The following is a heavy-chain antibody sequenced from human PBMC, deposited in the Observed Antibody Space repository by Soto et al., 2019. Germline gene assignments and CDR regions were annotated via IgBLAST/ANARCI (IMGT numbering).Heavy chain of an antibody. Sequence: PGESLKISCQGSGYSFGAYWIGWVRQMPGKGLEWMGIIFPGDSDTRYRPSFQGQVTISVDKSINTAYLQWSSLKTSDTAMYFCARGGIIGTTPDYSGQGTHVTVSS. CDR2: IFPGDSDT. V-gene: IGHV5-51*01. CDR3: ARGGIIGTTPDY. J-gene: IGHJ4*02. D-gene: IGHD1-7*01. CDR1: GYSFGAYW.